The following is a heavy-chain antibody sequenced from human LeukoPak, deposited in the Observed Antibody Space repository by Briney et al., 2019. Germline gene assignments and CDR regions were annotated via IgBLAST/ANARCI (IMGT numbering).Heavy chain of an antibody. Sequence: PGGSLRLSCAASGFTFGSYSMNWVRQAPGKGLEWVSYISSSSTTIYYADSLRGRFTISRDNAKNSLFLQMNSLRAEDTAVYYCSSSAWHALVDYWGQGTLVSVSS. D-gene: IGHD6-25*01. CDR1: GFTFGSYS. J-gene: IGHJ4*02. CDR2: ISSSSTTI. V-gene: IGHV3-48*01. CDR3: SSSAWHALVDY.